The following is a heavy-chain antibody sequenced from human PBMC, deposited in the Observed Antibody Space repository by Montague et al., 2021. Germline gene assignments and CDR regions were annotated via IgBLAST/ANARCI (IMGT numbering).Heavy chain of an antibody. CDR2: ISHDGSNE. J-gene: IGHJ5*02. Sequence: SLRLSCAASGFTFSTFPMHWVRQAPGKGLEWVALISHDGSNEYYADSVRGRFTVSRDNSKNTLYLQTSSLRADDTAVYYCARWRVYYDSSGYAAWGRGTLVTVSS. D-gene: IGHD3-22*01. V-gene: IGHV3-30-3*01. CDR3: ARWRVYYDSSGYAA. CDR1: GFTFSTFP.